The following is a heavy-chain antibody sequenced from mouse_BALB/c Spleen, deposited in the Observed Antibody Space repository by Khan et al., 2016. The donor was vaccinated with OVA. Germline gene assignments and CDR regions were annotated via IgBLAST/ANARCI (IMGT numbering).Heavy chain of an antibody. CDR3: ARGTVGRFAY. CDR2: ISYSGST. D-gene: IGHD1-1*01. J-gene: IGHJ3*01. CDR1: GYSITSDYA. Sequence: VRLQQSGPGLVKPSQSLSLTCTVTGYSITSDYAWNWIRQFPGNKLEWIGFISYSGSTSYNPSLKSRISITRDTSKNQFFLQLNSVTTEDTATYYCARGTVGRFAYWGQGTLVTVSA. V-gene: IGHV3-2*02.